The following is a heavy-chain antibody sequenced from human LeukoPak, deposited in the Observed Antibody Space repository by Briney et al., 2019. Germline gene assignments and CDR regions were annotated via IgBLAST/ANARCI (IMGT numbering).Heavy chain of an antibody. V-gene: IGHV1-2*02. Sequence: ASVKVSCKASGYTFTGYYMHWVRQAPGQGLEWMGWINPNSGGTNYAQKFQGRVTMTRDTSISTDYMELSRLGSDDTAVYYCARQSCGGGSCFFDYWGQGTLVTVSS. CDR2: INPNSGGT. J-gene: IGHJ4*02. CDR3: ARQSCGGGSCFFDY. CDR1: GYTFTGYY. D-gene: IGHD2-15*01.